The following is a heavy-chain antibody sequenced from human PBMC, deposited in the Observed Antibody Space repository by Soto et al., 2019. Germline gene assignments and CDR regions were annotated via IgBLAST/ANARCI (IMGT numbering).Heavy chain of an antibody. J-gene: IGHJ4*02. D-gene: IGHD3-9*01. CDR3: ARDEYDILTGYYNRPLDY. CDR1: GLNFSSYG. Sequence: GGSLRLSCAAAGLNFSSYGMHWVRQAPGKGLEWVAVIWYDGSNKYYADSVKGRFTISRDNSKNTLYLQMNSLRAEDTAVYYCARDEYDILTGYYNRPLDYWGQGTLVTVSS. CDR2: IWYDGSNK. V-gene: IGHV3-33*01.